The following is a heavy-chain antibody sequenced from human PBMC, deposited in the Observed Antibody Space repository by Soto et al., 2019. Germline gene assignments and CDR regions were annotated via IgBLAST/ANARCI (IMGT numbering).Heavy chain of an antibody. CDR2: IHPGDSDT. CDR1: GYSFTNYW. V-gene: IGHV5-51*01. D-gene: IGHD6-13*01. Sequence: PGESLKICCQGSGYSFTNYWGGWVRQIPGRGLEWMGIIHPGDSDTRYSPFFQGQVTISADKSISTAYLQWSSLKASDTAMYYCARHNRYSSTWFEGWFDPWGQGTLVTVSS. CDR3: ARHNRYSSTWFEGWFDP. J-gene: IGHJ5*02.